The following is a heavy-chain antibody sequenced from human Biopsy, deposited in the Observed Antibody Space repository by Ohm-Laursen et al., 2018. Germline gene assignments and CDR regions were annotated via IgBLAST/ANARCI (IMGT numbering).Heavy chain of an antibody. CDR1: GGTFSDYA. V-gene: IGHV1-69*13. CDR3: AREAIGYQLPCDD. D-gene: IGHD2-2*01. CDR2: IIPLFGTT. J-gene: IGHJ4*02. Sequence: GASVKVSCKTSGGTFSDYAISWLRQAPGQGLEWMGGIIPLFGTTNYAQKFLGRVTITADSPTSTVDMELTSLTSDDTAVYFCAREAIGYQLPCDDWGQGTLVTVSS.